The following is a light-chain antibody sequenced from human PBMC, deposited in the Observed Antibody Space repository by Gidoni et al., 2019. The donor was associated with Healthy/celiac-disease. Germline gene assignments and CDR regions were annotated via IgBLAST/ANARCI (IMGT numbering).Light chain of an antibody. V-gene: IGKV3-15*01. CDR3: QQYNNWPPNT. J-gene: IGKJ2*01. Sequence: DIVMTQFPPTLSVSPGEIATLSCRARQTVSSNVAWYQQKPGQAPRHLIYGASTRATGSPARISGSGSGTEFTLTISSLQSEEFAVYYCQQYNNWPPNTFGQGTKLEIK. CDR1: QTVSSN. CDR2: GAS.